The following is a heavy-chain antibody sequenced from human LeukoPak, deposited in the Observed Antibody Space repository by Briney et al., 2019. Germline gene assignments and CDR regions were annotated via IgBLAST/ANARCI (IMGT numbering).Heavy chain of an antibody. V-gene: IGHV3-48*03. CDR1: GFTFSSYE. J-gene: IGHJ5*02. D-gene: IGHD6-19*01. CDR3: AKGGIAEAGTWFDP. CDR2: ISSSGSTI. Sequence: GGSLRLSCAASGFTFSSYEMNWVRQAPGKGLEWVSYISSSGSTIYYADSVKGRFIISRDNARNSLYLQMNSLRAEDMALYYCAKGGIAEAGTWFDPWGQGTLVTVSS.